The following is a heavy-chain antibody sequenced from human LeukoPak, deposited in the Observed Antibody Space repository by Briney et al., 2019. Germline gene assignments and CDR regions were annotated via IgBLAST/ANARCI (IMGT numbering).Heavy chain of an antibody. D-gene: IGHD2-15*01. CDR1: GFTFSSYA. Sequence: PGGSLRLSCAASGFTFSSYAMSWVRQAPGKGLEWVSAISGSGGSTYYADSVKGRFTISRDNSKNTLYLQMNSLRAEDTAVYYCATVDCSGGSCFLSGGWYYYGMDVWGQGTTVTVSS. CDR2: ISGSGGST. J-gene: IGHJ6*02. CDR3: ATVDCSGGSCFLSGGWYYYGMDV. V-gene: IGHV3-23*01.